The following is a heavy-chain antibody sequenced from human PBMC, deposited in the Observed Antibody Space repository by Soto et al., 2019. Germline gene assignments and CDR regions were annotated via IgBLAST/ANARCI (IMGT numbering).Heavy chain of an antibody. V-gene: IGHV3-30-3*01. CDR2: ISYDGSNK. J-gene: IGHJ6*02. Sequence: GGSLRLSCAASGFTFSSYAMHWVRQAPGKGLEWVAVISYDGSNKYYADSVKGRFTISRDNSKNTLYLQMNSLRAEDTAVYYCARSPYSTDSSSFYYYGMDVWGQGTTVTVSS. D-gene: IGHD6-6*01. CDR3: ARSPYSTDSSSFYYYGMDV. CDR1: GFTFSSYA.